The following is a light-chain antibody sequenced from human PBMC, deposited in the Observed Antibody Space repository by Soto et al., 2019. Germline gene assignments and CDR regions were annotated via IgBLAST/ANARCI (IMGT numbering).Light chain of an antibody. CDR3: LQDHGFPLT. CDR2: AAS. Sequence: ALQMTQSPSSLSASVGDRVTITCRATQDISEALGWYQQKPGKAPKLLIYAASILQSEVPSRFSGSGSGTDFTLTISSLQPEDFATYFCLQDHGFPLTFGGGTKVEIK. CDR1: QDISEA. J-gene: IGKJ4*01. V-gene: IGKV1-6*01.